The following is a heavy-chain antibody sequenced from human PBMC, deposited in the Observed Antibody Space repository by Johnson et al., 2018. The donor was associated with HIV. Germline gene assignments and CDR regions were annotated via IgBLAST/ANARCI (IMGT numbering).Heavy chain of an antibody. CDR2: ISWNSGSI. D-gene: IGHD6-6*01. CDR1: GFTFDDYA. J-gene: IGHJ3*02. CDR3: AKDINGGLEYSSSSERFSGAFDI. V-gene: IGHV3-9*01. Sequence: VQLVESGGGLVQPSRSLRLSCAASGFTFDDYAMHWVRQAPGKGLEWVSGISWNSGSIGYADSVKGLFTISRDHAKNSLYLQMNSLRAEDTALYYCAKDINGGLEYSSSSERFSGAFDIWGQGTMVTVSS.